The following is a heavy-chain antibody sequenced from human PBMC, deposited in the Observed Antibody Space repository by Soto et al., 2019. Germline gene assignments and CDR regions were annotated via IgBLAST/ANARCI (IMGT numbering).Heavy chain of an antibody. Sequence: GGSLRLSCAASGFTFSNAWMSWVRQAPGKGLEWVGRIKSKTDGGTTDYAVPVKGRFTISRDDSKNTLYLQMNSLKTEDTAVYYCTTALTEQQLADFDAFDIWGQGTMVTVSS. D-gene: IGHD6-13*01. V-gene: IGHV3-15*01. CDR3: TTALTEQQLADFDAFDI. J-gene: IGHJ3*02. CDR2: IKSKTDGGTT. CDR1: GFTFSNAW.